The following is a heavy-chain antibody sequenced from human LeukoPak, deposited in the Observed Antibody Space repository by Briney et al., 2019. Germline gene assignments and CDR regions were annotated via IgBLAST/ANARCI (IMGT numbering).Heavy chain of an antibody. V-gene: IGHV4-61*01. CDR1: GGSFSSGSYY. J-gene: IGHJ3*02. CDR2: IYYSGST. CDR3: ARESVAGINDAFDI. D-gene: IGHD6-19*01. Sequence: PSETLSLTCTVSGGSFSSGSYYWSWIRQPPGKGLEWIGYIYYSGSTNYNPSLKSRVTISVDTSKNQFSLKLSSVTAADTAVYYCARESVAGINDAFDIWGQGTMVTVSS.